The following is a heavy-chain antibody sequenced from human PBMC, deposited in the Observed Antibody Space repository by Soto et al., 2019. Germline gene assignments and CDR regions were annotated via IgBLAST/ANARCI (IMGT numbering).Heavy chain of an antibody. J-gene: IGHJ5*02. CDR1: SSGRG. CDR2: IYWDDDK. CDR3: ARISFLRDWIRFSPFDP. Sequence: SGPTLVNPTQTLTLTCTFSSSGRGVGWIRQPPGKALEWLALIYWDDDKRYSPSLKGRLTITKDTSKNQVVLTVTNMDPVDTATYYCARISFLRDWIRFSPFDPWGQGTLVTVSS. D-gene: IGHD5-12*01. V-gene: IGHV2-5*02.